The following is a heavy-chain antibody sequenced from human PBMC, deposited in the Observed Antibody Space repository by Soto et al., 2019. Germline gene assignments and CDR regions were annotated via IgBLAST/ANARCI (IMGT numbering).Heavy chain of an antibody. CDR2: ISWDGGST. CDR1: GFTFDDYT. V-gene: IGHV3-43*01. D-gene: IGHD3-16*02. CDR3: AKEMAPVWGRYRYRNRYYYYGMDV. J-gene: IGHJ6*02. Sequence: DVQLVESGGVVVQPGGSLRLSCAASGFTFDDYTMHWVRQAPGKGLEWVSLISWDGGSTYYADSVKGRFTSSRDNSKTALSLERNSLRPEDTALCYCAKEMAPVWGRYRYRNRYYYYGMDVWGQGTTVTVSS.